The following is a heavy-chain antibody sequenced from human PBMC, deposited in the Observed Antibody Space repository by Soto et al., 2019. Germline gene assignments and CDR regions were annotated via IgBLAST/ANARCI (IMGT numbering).Heavy chain of an antibody. D-gene: IGHD3-3*01. CDR2: IYYSGST. CDR3: ARIRFLEWLFPPGGFDP. CDR1: GGSVSSGSYY. V-gene: IGHV4-61*01. J-gene: IGHJ5*02. Sequence: SETLSLTCTVSGGSVSSGSYYWSWIRQPPGKGLEWIGYIYYSGSTNYNPSLKSRVTISVDTSKNQFSLKLSSVTAADTAVYYCARIRFLEWLFPPGGFDPWGQGTLVTVSS.